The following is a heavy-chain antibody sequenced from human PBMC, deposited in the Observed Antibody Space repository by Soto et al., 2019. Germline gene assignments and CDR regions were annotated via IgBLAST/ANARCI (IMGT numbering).Heavy chain of an antibody. CDR1: GFTFDTYW. Sequence: EVQLVESGGGLVQPGGSLRLSCAASGFTFDTYWMTWIRQAPGKGLEWVANIKPDGSEDYYVDSVRGRFTISRDNANNSLNLQRNSLTAEDTALYYCATVYGYSYYYMDVWGKGTPVSVSS. V-gene: IGHV3-7*01. CDR2: IKPDGSED. J-gene: IGHJ6*03. D-gene: IGHD3-16*01. CDR3: ATVYGYSYYYMDV.